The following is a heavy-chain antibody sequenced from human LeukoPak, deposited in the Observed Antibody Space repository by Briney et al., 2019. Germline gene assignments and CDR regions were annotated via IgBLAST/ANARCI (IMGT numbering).Heavy chain of an antibody. V-gene: IGHV3-7*01. CDR3: ATHSDWRFDF. D-gene: IGHD6-19*01. CDR2: IKPDGSAA. CDR1: GFTFSMYW. J-gene: IGHJ4*02. Sequence: GGSLRLSCTDSGFTFSMYWMSWVRQAPGKGLEWLASIKPDGSAANYVDSMKGRFTIARDNAKNSLYLQMNSLTVEDTAVYYCATHSDWRFDFWGQGTLVTVSS.